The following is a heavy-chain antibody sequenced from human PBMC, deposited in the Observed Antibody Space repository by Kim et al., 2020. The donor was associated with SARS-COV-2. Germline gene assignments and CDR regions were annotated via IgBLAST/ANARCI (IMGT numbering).Heavy chain of an antibody. J-gene: IGHJ4*02. Sequence: SETLSLTCAVYGGSFSGYYWSWIRQPPGKGLEWIGEINHSGSTNYNPSLKSRVTISVDTSKNQFSLKLSSVTAADTAVYYCARGGQNYYDSSGPFDYWGQGTLVTVSS. CDR3: ARGGQNYYDSSGPFDY. V-gene: IGHV4-34*01. CDR2: INHSGST. CDR1: GGSFSGYY. D-gene: IGHD3-22*01.